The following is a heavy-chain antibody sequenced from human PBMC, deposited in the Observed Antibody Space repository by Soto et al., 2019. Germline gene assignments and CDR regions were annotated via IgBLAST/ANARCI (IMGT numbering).Heavy chain of an antibody. CDR3: ARQAVAGIYYYYYYGMDV. J-gene: IGHJ6*02. CDR1: GGSFSGYY. Sequence: SETLSLTCAVYGGSFSGYYWSWIRQPPGKGLERIGEINHSGSTNYNPSLKSRVTISVDTSKNQFSLKLSSVTAADTAVYYCARQAVAGIYYYYYYGMDVWGQGTTVTVSS. D-gene: IGHD6-19*01. V-gene: IGHV4-34*01. CDR2: INHSGST.